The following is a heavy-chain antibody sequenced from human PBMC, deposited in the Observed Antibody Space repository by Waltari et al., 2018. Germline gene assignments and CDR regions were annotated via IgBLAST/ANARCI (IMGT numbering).Heavy chain of an antibody. CDR2: INQDGSEK. J-gene: IGHJ4*02. Sequence: EVQLVESGGGLVQPGGSLRLSCAASGFTFSNNWMTWVRQAPGKGWEGVGNINQDGSEKYSVESVKGRFTISRDNAKNSLYLQLNSLRADDTAVYYCTRGGDDSSWYWRNWGQGTLVTVSS. V-gene: IGHV3-7*01. CDR3: TRGGDDSSWYWRN. D-gene: IGHD6-13*01. CDR1: GFTFSNNW.